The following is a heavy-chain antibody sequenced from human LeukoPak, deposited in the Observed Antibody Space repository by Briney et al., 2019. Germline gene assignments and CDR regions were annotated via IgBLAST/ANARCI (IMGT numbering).Heavy chain of an antibody. CDR3: TKRRGYSFGFDYYYMDV. D-gene: IGHD5-18*01. CDR2: IYSSGST. V-gene: IGHV4-39*01. J-gene: IGHJ6*03. CDR1: GGSLTSTSHY. Sequence: PSETLSLTCTVSGGSLTSTSHYWDWVRQPPGKGLEWLGSIYSSGSTYYNPSLKSRVTVSFDTSKNQSSLSLTSVTAADTAVYYCTKRRGYSFGFDYYYMDVWGKGTTVTISS.